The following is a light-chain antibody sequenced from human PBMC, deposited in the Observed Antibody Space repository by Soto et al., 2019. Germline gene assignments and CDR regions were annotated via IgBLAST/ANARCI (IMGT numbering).Light chain of an antibody. CDR3: MQALQTPST. Sequence: DIVMTQSPLSLPVTPGEPASISCRSSQSLLHSNGYNYLDWYLQKPGQSPQLLIYLGSNRASGVPDRFSGSVSGTDFTLKISRVEAEDVGVYYCMQALQTPSTFGPGTKVDIK. J-gene: IGKJ3*01. CDR2: LGS. CDR1: QSLLHSNGYNY. V-gene: IGKV2-28*01.